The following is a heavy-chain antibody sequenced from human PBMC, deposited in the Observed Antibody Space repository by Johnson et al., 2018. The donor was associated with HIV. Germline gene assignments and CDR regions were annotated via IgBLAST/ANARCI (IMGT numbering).Heavy chain of an antibody. J-gene: IGHJ3*02. CDR3: ARGELRVGAFDI. CDR1: GFTFSSNY. V-gene: IGHV3-13*01. CDR2: IGTAGDT. Sequence: VQLVESGGGVVQPGRSLRLSCAASGFTFSSNYMSWVRQAPGKGLEWVSAIGTAGDTYYPGSVKGRFTISRGNAKNSLYLQMNSLRAEDTAVYYCARGELRVGAFDIWGQGTMVTVSS. D-gene: IGHD1-26*01.